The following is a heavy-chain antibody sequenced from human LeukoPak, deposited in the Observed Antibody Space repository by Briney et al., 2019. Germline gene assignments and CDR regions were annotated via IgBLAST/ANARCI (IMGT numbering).Heavy chain of an antibody. CDR2: INWNGGST. CDR1: GFTFSSYA. J-gene: IGHJ5*02. CDR3: VISPNDFWSDYYLP. Sequence: PGGSLRLSCAASGFTFSSYAMSWVRQAPGKGLEWVSGINWNGGSTGYADSVKGRFTISRDNAKNSLYLQMNSLRAEDTALYHCVISPNDFWSDYYLPWGQGTLVTVS. D-gene: IGHD3-3*01. V-gene: IGHV3-20*01.